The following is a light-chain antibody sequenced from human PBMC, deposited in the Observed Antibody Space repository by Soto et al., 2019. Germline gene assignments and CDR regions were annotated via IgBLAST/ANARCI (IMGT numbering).Light chain of an antibody. CDR3: QQYGSSLSKT. J-gene: IGKJ2*01. V-gene: IGKV3-20*01. CDR2: GAS. Sequence: EIVLTQSPGTLSLSPGERATLSCRASQSVSSSHLAWYQHKPGQAPRLLIYGASIRSTGIPDRFSGSGYGTDLPLTHSRMEHEDFAVYYCQQYGSSLSKTFGQATKLEIK. CDR1: QSVSSSH.